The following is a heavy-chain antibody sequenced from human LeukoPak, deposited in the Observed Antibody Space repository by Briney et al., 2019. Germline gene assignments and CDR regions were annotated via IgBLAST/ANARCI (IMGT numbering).Heavy chain of an antibody. D-gene: IGHD2-15*01. V-gene: IGHV3-21*01. CDR3: ARDPGYCSGGGCHQNYFDY. CDR1: GFTFSTYS. Sequence: PGGSLRLSCVASGFTFSTYSMNWVRQAPGKGLEWVSSFSRGSSYIYYADSVKGRFTISRDNAKNSLYLQMNSLRAEDTAVYYCARDPGYCSGGGCHQNYFDYWGQGTLVTVSS. J-gene: IGHJ4*02. CDR2: FSRGSSYI.